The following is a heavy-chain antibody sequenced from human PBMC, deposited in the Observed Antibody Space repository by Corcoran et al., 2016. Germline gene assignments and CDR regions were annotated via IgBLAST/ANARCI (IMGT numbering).Heavy chain of an antibody. D-gene: IGHD3-10*01. CDR3: TGGGTGWFDP. CDR1: EYTFTTYD. Sequence: QVQLVQSGAEVKKPGASVKVSCKASEYTFTTYDINWVRQATGQGLEWMGWMNPNSGNTGYAQKFQGRVTMTRNTSISTAYMELNKLRFADPAVYYCTGGGTGWFDPWGQGTLVTVSS. J-gene: IGHJ5*02. V-gene: IGHV1-8*01. CDR2: MNPNSGNT.